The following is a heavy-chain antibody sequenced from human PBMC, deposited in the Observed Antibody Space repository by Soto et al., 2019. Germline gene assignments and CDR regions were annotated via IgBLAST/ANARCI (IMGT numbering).Heavy chain of an antibody. CDR2: IGGTGNNI. D-gene: IGHD6-19*01. Sequence: EVQLLESGGGLVQPGGSLRLSCAASGFTFGNYAMSWVRQAPGKGLQWVSAIGGTGNNIYYADSMKGWFIISRDKSKNTLYLEMNSRRAEDTAVYYCAKVKPSIQKWLVYFDYWGQGTLVTVSS. J-gene: IGHJ4*02. V-gene: IGHV3-23*01. CDR3: AKVKPSIQKWLVYFDY. CDR1: GFTFGNYA.